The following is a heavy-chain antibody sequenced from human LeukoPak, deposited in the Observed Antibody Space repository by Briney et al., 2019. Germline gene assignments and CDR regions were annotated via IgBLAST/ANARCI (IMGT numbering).Heavy chain of an antibody. D-gene: IGHD3-10*01. CDR3: ARDRALTMVRGIDY. CDR1: GGSISSYY. CDR2: IYTSGST. Sequence: PSETLSLTCTVSGGSISSYYWSWIRQPAGKGLEWIGRIYTSGSTNYNPSLKSRVTISVDTSKNQFSLKLSSVTAADTAVYYCARDRALTMVRGIDYWGQGTLVTVSS. V-gene: IGHV4-4*07. J-gene: IGHJ4*02.